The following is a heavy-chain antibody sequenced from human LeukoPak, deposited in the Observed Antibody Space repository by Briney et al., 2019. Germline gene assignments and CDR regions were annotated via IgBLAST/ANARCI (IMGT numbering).Heavy chain of an antibody. V-gene: IGHV4-31*02. J-gene: IGHJ4*02. CDR2: IYYSGST. Sequence: SWIRQHPGKGLEWIGYIYYSGSTYYNPSFKSRVTISVDTSKNQFSLKLSSVTAADTAVYYCARGITMVRGPPHFDYWGQGTLVTVSS. CDR3: ARGITMVRGPPHFDY. D-gene: IGHD3-10*01.